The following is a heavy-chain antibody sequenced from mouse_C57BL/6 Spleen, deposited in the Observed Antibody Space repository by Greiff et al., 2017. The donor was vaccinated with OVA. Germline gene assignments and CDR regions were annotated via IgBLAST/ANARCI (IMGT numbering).Heavy chain of an antibody. Sequence: VQLQQSGPVLVKPGASVKMSCKASGYTFTDYYMNWVKQSHGKSLEWIGVINPYNGGTSYNQKFKGKATLTVDKSSSTAYMELNSLTSEDSAVYDCARSGGVTTENAMDYWGQGTSVTVSS. CDR1: GYTFTDYY. CDR2: INPYNGGT. J-gene: IGHJ4*01. D-gene: IGHD2-2*01. V-gene: IGHV1-19*01. CDR3: ARSGGVTTENAMDY.